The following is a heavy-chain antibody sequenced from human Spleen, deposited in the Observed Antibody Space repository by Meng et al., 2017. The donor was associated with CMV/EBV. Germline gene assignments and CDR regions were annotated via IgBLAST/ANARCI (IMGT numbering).Heavy chain of an antibody. D-gene: IGHD6-6*01. V-gene: IGHV3-48*03. CDR2: ISSGGTTI. J-gene: IGHJ6*02. CDR1: GHSFHSYE. CDR3: ARRFSSSGLY. Sequence: GESLKISCVVSGHSFHSYELNWVRQAPGKGLEWISYISSGGTTISYADSVKGRFTISRDNAKNSLYLQMNSLRAEDTAVYYCARRFSSSGLYWGQGTTVTVSS.